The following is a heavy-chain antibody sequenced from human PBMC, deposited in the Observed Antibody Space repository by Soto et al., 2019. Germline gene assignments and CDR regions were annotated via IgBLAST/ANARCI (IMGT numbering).Heavy chain of an antibody. CDR3: ATYPVEYSSSSGDY. Sequence: EVQLVESGGGLVKPGGSLRLSCAASGFTFSSYSMNWVRQAPGKGLEWVSSISSSSSYIYYADSVKGRFTISRDNAKNSLYLQMNSLRAEDTAVYYCATYPVEYSSSSGDYWGQGTLVTVSS. J-gene: IGHJ4*02. CDR1: GFTFSSYS. V-gene: IGHV3-21*01. CDR2: ISSSSSYI. D-gene: IGHD6-6*01.